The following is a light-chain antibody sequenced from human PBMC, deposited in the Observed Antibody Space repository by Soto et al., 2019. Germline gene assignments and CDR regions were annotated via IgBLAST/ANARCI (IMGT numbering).Light chain of an antibody. CDR3: QQRTEWPPT. V-gene: IGKV3-11*01. J-gene: IGKJ1*01. CDR1: QSVSTY. Sequence: EIVLTQSPATLALSPGERATLSCRASQSVSTYLAWYQQKPGQAPRLLIYDASNRATGIPARFGGGGSGTDFTLAISSLEPEDFAVYYCQQRTEWPPTFGQGTKVEIK. CDR2: DAS.